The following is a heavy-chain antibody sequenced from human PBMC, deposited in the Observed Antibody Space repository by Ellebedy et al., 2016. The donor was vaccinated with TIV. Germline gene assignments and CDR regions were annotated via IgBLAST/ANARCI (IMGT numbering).Heavy chain of an antibody. Sequence: GGSLRLXXAASRFTFSIFGLHWVRQAPGKGLEWVAIISSDGTNKYYADSVRGRFTISRDNSKNTLYLQMDSLRAEDTAVYYCASLYMVGEQLVLKFHYMDVWGKGTTVTVSS. CDR1: RFTFSIFG. CDR2: ISSDGTNK. CDR3: ASLYMVGEQLVLKFHYMDV. V-gene: IGHV3-30*03. J-gene: IGHJ6*03. D-gene: IGHD6-6*01.